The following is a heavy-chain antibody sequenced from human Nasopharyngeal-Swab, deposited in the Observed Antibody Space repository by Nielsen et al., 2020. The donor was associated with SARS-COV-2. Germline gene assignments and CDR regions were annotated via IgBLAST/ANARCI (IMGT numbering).Heavy chain of an antibody. D-gene: IGHD1-1*01. V-gene: IGHV3-21*01. CDR3: ARDGVRYNWNDSGAYYYYGMDV. Sequence: GESLKISCAASGFTFSSYSMNWVRQAPGKGLEWVSSISSSSSYMSYADSVKGRFTISRDNAKNSLFLQMNSLRAEDTAVYYCARDGVRYNWNDSGAYYYYGMDVWGQGTTVTVSS. J-gene: IGHJ6*02. CDR1: GFTFSSYS. CDR2: ISSSSSYM.